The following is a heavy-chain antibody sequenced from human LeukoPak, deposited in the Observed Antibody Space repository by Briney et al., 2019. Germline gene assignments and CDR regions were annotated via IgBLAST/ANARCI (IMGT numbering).Heavy chain of an antibody. CDR1: GYTFTGYY. Sequence: ASVKVSCKASGYTFTGYYMHWVRRAPGQGLEWMGWINPNSGGTNYAQKFQGRVTMTRDTSISTAYMELSRLRSDDTAVYYCARGYDYGDYVSTWGQGTLVTVSS. V-gene: IGHV1-2*02. CDR3: ARGYDYGDYVST. CDR2: INPNSGGT. J-gene: IGHJ5*02. D-gene: IGHD4-17*01.